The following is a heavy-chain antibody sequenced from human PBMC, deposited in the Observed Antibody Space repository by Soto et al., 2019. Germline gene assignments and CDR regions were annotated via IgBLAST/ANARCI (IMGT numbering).Heavy chain of an antibody. CDR2: TYYSGST. J-gene: IGHJ4*02. CDR3: ARDASEMATNEFDY. D-gene: IGHD5-12*01. V-gene: IGHV4-59*01. CDR1: GGSISSYY. Sequence: SETLSLTCTVSGGSISSYYWSWIRQPPGKGLEWIGYTYYSGSTNYNPSLKSRVTISVDTSKNQFSLKLSSVTAADTAVYYCARDASEMATNEFDYWGQGTLVTVSS.